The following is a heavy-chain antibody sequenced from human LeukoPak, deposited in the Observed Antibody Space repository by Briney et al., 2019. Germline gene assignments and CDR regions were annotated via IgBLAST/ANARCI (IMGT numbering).Heavy chain of an antibody. CDR3: AGSSTYYYDSSGYYLPH. D-gene: IGHD3-22*01. Sequence: GESLKISCKGSGYSFTSYWIGWVRQMPGKGLEWVGIIYPGDSDTRYSPSFQGQVIISADKSISTAYLQWSSLKASDTAMYYCAGSSTYYYDSSGYYLPHWGQGTLVTVSS. CDR2: IYPGDSDT. CDR1: GYSFTSYW. V-gene: IGHV5-51*01. J-gene: IGHJ4*02.